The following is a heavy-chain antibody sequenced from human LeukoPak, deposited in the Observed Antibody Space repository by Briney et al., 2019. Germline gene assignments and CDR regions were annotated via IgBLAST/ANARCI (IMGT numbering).Heavy chain of an antibody. J-gene: IGHJ2*01. CDR2: IIPILGIA. CDR3: ARGYSYGSSSYWYFDL. CDR1: GYTFTGYY. Sequence: ASVKVSCKASGYTFTGYYMHWVRQAPGQGLEWMGRIIPILGIANYAQKFQGRVTITADKSTSTAYMELSSLRSEDTAVYYCARGYSYGSSSYWYFDLWGRGTLVTVSS. V-gene: IGHV1-69*04. D-gene: IGHD5-18*01.